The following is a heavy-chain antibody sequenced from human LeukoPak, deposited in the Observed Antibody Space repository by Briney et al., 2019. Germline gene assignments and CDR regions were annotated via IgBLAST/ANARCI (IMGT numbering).Heavy chain of an antibody. V-gene: IGHV3-7*01. Sequence: GGSLRLSCAASGFRFSNYWMSWVRQAPGKGLEWVANVNHVGSEEYYVDSVKGRFTISRDNAKSSLYLQMNSLSAEDTAVYYCARGPEGGACGYWGQGILVTVSS. CDR3: ARGPEGGACGY. CDR2: VNHVGSEE. D-gene: IGHD1-26*01. CDR1: GFRFSNYW. J-gene: IGHJ4*02.